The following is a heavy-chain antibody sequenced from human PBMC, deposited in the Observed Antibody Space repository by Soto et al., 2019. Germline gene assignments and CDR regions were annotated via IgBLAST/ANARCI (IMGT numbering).Heavy chain of an antibody. CDR1: GGAFSNYV. J-gene: IGHJ5*02. Sequence: ASVKVSCKASGGAFSNYVISWVRQAPGQGVARVGGIIPMLDIVHHAQKFQRRVAITADESTSTAYMELRSLSSEDTGVYYCAIEGGQGWFDPWGQGSLVTVSS. CDR2: IIPMLDIV. V-gene: IGHV1-69*13. D-gene: IGHD2-15*01. CDR3: AIEGGQGWFDP.